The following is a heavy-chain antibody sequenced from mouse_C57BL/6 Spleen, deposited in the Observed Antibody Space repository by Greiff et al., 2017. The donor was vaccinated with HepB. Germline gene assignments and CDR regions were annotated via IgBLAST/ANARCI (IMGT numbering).Heavy chain of an antibody. CDR1: GYSITSGYY. D-gene: IGHD1-1*01. CDR3: ARGSTTVVDWYFDV. V-gene: IGHV3-6*01. CDR2: ISYDGSN. J-gene: IGHJ1*03. Sequence: DVQLQESGPGLVKPSQSLSLTCSVTGYSITSGYYWNWIRQFPGNKLEWMGYISYDGSNNYNPSLKNRISITRDTSKNQFFLKLNSVTTEDTATYYCARGSTTVVDWYFDVWGTGTTVTVSS.